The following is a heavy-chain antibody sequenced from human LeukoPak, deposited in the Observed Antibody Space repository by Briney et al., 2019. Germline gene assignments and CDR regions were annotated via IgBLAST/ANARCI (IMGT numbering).Heavy chain of an antibody. CDR1: GFSVGNHY. CDR2: VFGGGGI. J-gene: IGHJ4*02. D-gene: IGHD3-16*01. V-gene: IGHV3-66*02. CDR3: ARGDLAS. Sequence: GGSMRLSCAAYGFSVGNHYMNWVRQAQGKGLDWVSVVFGGGGIYYADSVKGRFTISRDNSENTLSLQMYNLGPEDTAIYYCARGDLASWGQGTLVTVSS.